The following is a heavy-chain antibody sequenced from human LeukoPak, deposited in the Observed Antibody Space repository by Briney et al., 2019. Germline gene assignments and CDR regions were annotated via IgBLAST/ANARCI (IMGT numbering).Heavy chain of an antibody. V-gene: IGHV3-74*01. CDR1: GFTFSSYW. CDR3: AKVAGLLGGHFDY. D-gene: IGHD6-19*01. J-gene: IGHJ4*02. CDR2: INSDGSST. Sequence: GGSLRLSCAASGFTFSSYWMHWVRHAPGKGLVWVSRINSDGSSTSYADSVKGRFTISRDNAKNSLYLQMNSLRAEDTALYYCAKVAGLLGGHFDYWGQGTLVTVSS.